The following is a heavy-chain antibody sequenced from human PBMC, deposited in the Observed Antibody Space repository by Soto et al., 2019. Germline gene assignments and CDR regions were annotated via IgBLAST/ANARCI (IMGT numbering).Heavy chain of an antibody. CDR2: ISGSGGST. CDR1: GFTFSSYA. Sequence: GGSLRLSCAASGFTFSSYAMSWVRQAPGKGLEWVSAISGSGGSTYYADSVKGRFTISRDNSKNTLYLRMNSLRAEDTAVYYCAKDLGQQLVLFPFDYWGQGTLVTVSS. J-gene: IGHJ4*02. CDR3: AKDLGQQLVLFPFDY. D-gene: IGHD6-13*01. V-gene: IGHV3-23*01.